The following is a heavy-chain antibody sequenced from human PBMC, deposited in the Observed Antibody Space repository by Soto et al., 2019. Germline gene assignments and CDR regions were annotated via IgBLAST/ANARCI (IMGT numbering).Heavy chain of an antibody. CDR2: ISAYNGNT. CDR1: GYTFSSYG. D-gene: IGHD1-26*01. Sequence: QVQLVQSGAEVKKPGASVKVSCKASGYTFSSYGISWVRQAPGQGREWMGWISAYNGNTNYAQKVQGRGTMTTDTSTNTAYMELRSLRSDDTAVYYCARDPSIVGASALDYWGQGTLVTVSS. V-gene: IGHV1-18*01. J-gene: IGHJ4*02. CDR3: ARDPSIVGASALDY.